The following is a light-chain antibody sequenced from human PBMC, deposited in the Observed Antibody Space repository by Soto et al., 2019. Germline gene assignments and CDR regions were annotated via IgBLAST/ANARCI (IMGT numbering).Light chain of an antibody. J-gene: IGLJ1*01. CDR2: EVT. CDR1: SSDVGSYNY. Sequence: QSALTQPASVSGSPGQSITISCTGTSSDVGSYNYVSWYQQLPGKAPKLMIYEVTTRPSGVSSRFSGSKSGNTASLTISGLQAEDDADYYCSSYASSSTVFGAGTKLNVL. CDR3: SSYASSSTV. V-gene: IGLV2-14*01.